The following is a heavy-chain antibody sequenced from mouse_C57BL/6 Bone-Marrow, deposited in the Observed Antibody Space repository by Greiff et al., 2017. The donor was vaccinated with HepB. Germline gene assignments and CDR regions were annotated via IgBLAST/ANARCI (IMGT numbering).Heavy chain of an antibody. CDR2: IHPNSGST. J-gene: IGHJ4*01. V-gene: IGHV1-64*01. CDR1: GYTFTSYW. Sequence: VQLQQPGAELVKPGASVKLSCKASGYTFTSYWMHWVKQRPGQGLEWIGMIHPNSGSTNYNEKFKSKATLTVDKSSSTAYMQLSSLTSEDSAVYYCASMITTLYYYAMDYWGQGTSVTVSS. CDR3: ASMITTLYYYAMDY. D-gene: IGHD2-4*01.